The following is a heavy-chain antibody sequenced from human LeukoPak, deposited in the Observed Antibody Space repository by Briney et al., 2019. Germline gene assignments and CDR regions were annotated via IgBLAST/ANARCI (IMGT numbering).Heavy chain of an antibody. CDR1: GYTFTNYD. V-gene: IGHV1-8*01. D-gene: IGHD6-13*01. Sequence: GASVKVSCKASGYTFTNYDINWVRQATGQGLEWMGWMNPNSGNTGYAQKFQGRVTMTRNTSISTAYMELSSLRSEDTAVYYCARDFSSLSRKDVWGQGTTVTVSS. CDR2: MNPNSGNT. J-gene: IGHJ6*02. CDR3: ARDFSSLSRKDV.